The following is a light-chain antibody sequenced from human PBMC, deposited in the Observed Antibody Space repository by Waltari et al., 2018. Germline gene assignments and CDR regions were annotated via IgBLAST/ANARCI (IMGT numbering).Light chain of an antibody. V-gene: IGLV3-27*01. CDR1: VLAKQY. CDR2: KDS. J-gene: IGLJ2*01. CDR3: YSAADNFVV. Sequence: SYELTQPSSVSVSPGQTARITCSGDVLAKQYARWFQQKPGQAPVLVIYKDSERPSGIPERFSGSSSGTTVTLTISGAQVEDEADYYCYSAADNFVVFGGGTKLTVL.